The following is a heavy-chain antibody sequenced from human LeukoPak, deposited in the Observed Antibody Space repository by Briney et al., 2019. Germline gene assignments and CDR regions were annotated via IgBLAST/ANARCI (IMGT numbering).Heavy chain of an antibody. CDR2: ISSSGSTK. J-gene: IGHJ6*03. D-gene: IGHD2-21*01. CDR1: GFTFSSYE. V-gene: IGHV3-48*03. Sequence: GGSLRLSCAASGFTFSSYEMNWVRQAPGKGLEWVSYISSSGSTKYNADAVKGRFTISRDNAKNSLYLQMSSLRIEDTALYYCAKGIAYFGYYMDVWGKGTTVTVSS. CDR3: AKGIAYFGYYMDV.